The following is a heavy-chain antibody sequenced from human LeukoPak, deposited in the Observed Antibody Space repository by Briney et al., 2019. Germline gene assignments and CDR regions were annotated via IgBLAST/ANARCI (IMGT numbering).Heavy chain of an antibody. CDR3: ASLGYCSGGSCYGRADAFDI. V-gene: IGHV3-21*01. Sequence: GGSLRLSCAASGFTFSSYSMNWVCQAPGKGLEWVSSISSSSSYIYYADSVKGRFTISRDNAKNSLYLQMNSLRAEDTAVYYCASLGYCSGGSCYGRADAFDIWGQGTMVTVSS. CDR1: GFTFSSYS. CDR2: ISSSSSYI. D-gene: IGHD2-15*01. J-gene: IGHJ3*02.